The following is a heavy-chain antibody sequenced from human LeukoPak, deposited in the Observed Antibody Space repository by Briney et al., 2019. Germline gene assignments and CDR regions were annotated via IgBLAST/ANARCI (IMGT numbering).Heavy chain of an antibody. CDR3: ARDRVGVYGSGSYFHDY. CDR2: INPNSGGT. Sequence: ASVKVSCKASGYTFTGYYMHWVRQAPGQGLEWMGRINPNSGGTNYAQKFQGRVTMTRDTSISTAYMELSRLRSDDTAVYYCARDRVGVYGSGSYFHDYWGQGTLVTVPS. J-gene: IGHJ4*02. V-gene: IGHV1-2*06. CDR1: GYTFTGYY. D-gene: IGHD3-10*01.